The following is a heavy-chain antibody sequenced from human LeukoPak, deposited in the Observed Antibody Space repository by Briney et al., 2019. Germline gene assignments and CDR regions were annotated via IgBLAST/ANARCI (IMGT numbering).Heavy chain of an antibody. CDR3: AGSLWFGDSGWFDP. CDR1: GFTFSSYS. Sequence: PGGSLRLSCAASGFTFSSYSMNWVRQAPGKGLEWVSSISSSSSYIYHADSVKGRFTISRDNAKNSLYLQMNSLRAEDTAVYYCAGSLWFGDSGWFDPWGQGTPVTVSS. V-gene: IGHV3-21*01. CDR2: ISSSSSYI. D-gene: IGHD3-10*01. J-gene: IGHJ5*02.